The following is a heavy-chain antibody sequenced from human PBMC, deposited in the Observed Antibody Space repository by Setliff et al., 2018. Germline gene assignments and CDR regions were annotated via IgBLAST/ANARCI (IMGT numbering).Heavy chain of an antibody. Sequence: ASVKVSCKASGYTFTGYYMHWVRQAPGQGLEWMGWINPNSGGTNYAQKFQGWVTMTRDTSISTAYTELSRLRSDDTAVYYCARGPRITIFGVVSLSLYGMDVWGQGTTVTVSS. CDR2: INPNSGGT. D-gene: IGHD3-3*01. J-gene: IGHJ6*02. CDR3: ARGPRITIFGVVSLSLYGMDV. CDR1: GYTFTGYY. V-gene: IGHV1-2*04.